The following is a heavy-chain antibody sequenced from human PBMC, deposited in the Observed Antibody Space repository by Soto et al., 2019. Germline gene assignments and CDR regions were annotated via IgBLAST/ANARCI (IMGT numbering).Heavy chain of an antibody. CDR3: EKSLVVTAILSAFDI. CDR1: GFTFSSYA. CDR2: ISGSGCST. Sequence: VQLLESGGGWVQPGGSLRLSCAASGFTFSSYAMSWVLQAPGKGLEWVSAISGSGCSTYYADPVKGRFTISRDNSKNTLYLQMNSLRAEDTAVYYCEKSLVVTAILSAFDIWGQGTMVTVSS. V-gene: IGHV3-23*01. J-gene: IGHJ3*02. D-gene: IGHD2-21*02.